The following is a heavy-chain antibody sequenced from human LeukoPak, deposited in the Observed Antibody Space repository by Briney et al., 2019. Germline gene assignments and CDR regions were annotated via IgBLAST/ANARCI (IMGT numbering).Heavy chain of an antibody. CDR2: ISYDGSNK. D-gene: IGHD6-19*01. CDR3: AREYSSRIPDL. CDR1: GFTFSSYA. V-gene: IGHV3-30-3*01. J-gene: IGHJ2*01. Sequence: PGRSLRLPCAASGFTFSSYAMHWVRQAPGKGLEWVAVISYDGSNKYYADSVKGRFTISRDNSKNTLYLQMNSLRAEDTAVYYCAREYSSRIPDLWGRGTLVTVSS.